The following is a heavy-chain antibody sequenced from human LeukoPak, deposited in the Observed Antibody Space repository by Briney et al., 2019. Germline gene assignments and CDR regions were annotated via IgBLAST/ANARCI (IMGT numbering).Heavy chain of an antibody. D-gene: IGHD6-13*01. J-gene: IGHJ4*02. CDR2: MWYDGSNK. CDR1: GFTFSSYG. Sequence: GGSLRLSCAASGFTFSSYGMHWVRQAPGKGLEWVAVMWYDGSNKYYADSVKGRFTISRDNSKNTLYLQMNSLRAEDTAVYYCARDLKVRSAAAGIIYWGQGTLVTVSS. V-gene: IGHV3-33*01. CDR3: ARDLKVRSAAAGIIY.